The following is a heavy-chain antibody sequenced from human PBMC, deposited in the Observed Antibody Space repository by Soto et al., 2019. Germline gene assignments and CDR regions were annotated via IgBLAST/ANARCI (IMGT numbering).Heavy chain of an antibody. V-gene: IGHV1-18*01. Sequence: ASVKVSCKASGYTFTSYGISWVRQAPGQGLEWMGWISAYNGNTNYAQKLQGRVTMTTDTSTSTAYMELRSLRSDDTAVYYCARDYSGYDSNYYYYYMDVWGKGTTVTVSS. CDR3: ARDYSGYDSNYYYYYMDV. J-gene: IGHJ6*03. CDR1: GYTFTSYG. CDR2: ISAYNGNT. D-gene: IGHD5-12*01.